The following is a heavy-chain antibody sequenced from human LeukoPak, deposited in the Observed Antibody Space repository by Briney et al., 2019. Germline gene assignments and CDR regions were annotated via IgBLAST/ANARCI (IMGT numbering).Heavy chain of an antibody. CDR3: ARANYDGSDY. J-gene: IGHJ4*02. Sequence: ASETLSLTCTVSGGSISSYYWSWIRQPAGKGLECIGRIYTSGTTNYNPSLKSRVTMSVDTSKNQFSLKMRSVTAADTAVYYCARANYDGSDYWGQGTLVTVSS. D-gene: IGHD3-22*01. CDR2: IYTSGTT. V-gene: IGHV4-4*07. CDR1: GGSISSYY.